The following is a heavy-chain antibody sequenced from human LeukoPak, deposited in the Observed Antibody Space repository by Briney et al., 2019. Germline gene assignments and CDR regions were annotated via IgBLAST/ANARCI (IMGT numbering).Heavy chain of an antibody. CDR3: ARREMFDGAIDY. J-gene: IGHJ4*02. V-gene: IGHV3-23*01. CDR2: IGGLGSST. D-gene: IGHD3-9*01. Sequence: GGSLRLSCAASGFTFSSYSMNWVRQAPGKGLEWVSAIGGLGSSTYYGDSVKGRFTISRDNSKNTVYLQMDSLRVEDTAVYYCARREMFDGAIDYWGQGTLVTVSS. CDR1: GFTFSSYS.